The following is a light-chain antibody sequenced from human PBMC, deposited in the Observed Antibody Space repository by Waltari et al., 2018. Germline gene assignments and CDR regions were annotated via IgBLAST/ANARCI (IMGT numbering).Light chain of an antibody. Sequence: DVVMTQSPLSLPVTLGQPASISCRSSQSLIHNNGNTYLNWFQQRPGQSPRRLIYKISNGDSGVPDRFSGGGSGTDFTLTISSLQAEDVAVYYCQQYYSLPWTFGQGTKVEIK. J-gene: IGKJ1*01. CDR3: QQYYSLPWT. V-gene: IGKV2-30*02. CDR1: QSLIHNNGNTY. CDR2: KIS.